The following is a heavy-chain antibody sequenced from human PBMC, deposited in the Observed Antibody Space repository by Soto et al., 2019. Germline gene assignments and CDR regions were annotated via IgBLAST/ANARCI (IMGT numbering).Heavy chain of an antibody. CDR1: GFTFSSYA. CDR2: ISTNGGST. CDR3: AKEGGLSGSYYISSSYYFDY. J-gene: IGHJ4*02. Sequence: GGSLRLSCSASGFTFSSYAMHWVRQAPGKGLEYVSSISTNGGSTHYADSVKGRFTISRDNSKNTQYLQMSSLRADDTAVYYCAKEGGLSGSYYISSSYYFDYWGQGTLVTVSS. V-gene: IGHV3-64D*06. D-gene: IGHD1-26*01.